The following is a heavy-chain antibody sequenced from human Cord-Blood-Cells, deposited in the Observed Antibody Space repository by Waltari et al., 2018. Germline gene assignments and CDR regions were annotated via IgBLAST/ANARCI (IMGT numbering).Heavy chain of an antibody. Sequence: QVQLRESGPGLVKPSEILSLTCTVSGGSISSHYWSWIRQPPGKGLEWIGYIYYSGSTNYHPSPKSRVTISVDTSKNQFSLKLSSVTAADTAVYYCARRRYSITGTTGDAFDIWGQRTMVTVSS. D-gene: IGHD1-7*01. CDR2: IYYSGST. J-gene: IGHJ3*02. CDR1: GGSISSHY. CDR3: ARRRYSITGTTGDAFDI. V-gene: IGHV4-59*11.